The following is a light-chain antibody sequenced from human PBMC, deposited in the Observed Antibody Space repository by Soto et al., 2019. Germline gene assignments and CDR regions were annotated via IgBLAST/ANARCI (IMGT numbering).Light chain of an antibody. J-gene: IGLJ2*01. CDR3: CSYAGSTTRVL. CDR2: EVS. CDR1: SSDVDTYKY. Sequence: QSVLTQPASVSGSPGQSIIISCTGTSSDVDTYKYVSWYQQHPGKAPKLMIYEVSHRPSGVPDRFSGSKSGNTASLTISGLQAEDEADYYCCSYAGSTTRVLFGGGTKLTVL. V-gene: IGLV2-14*01.